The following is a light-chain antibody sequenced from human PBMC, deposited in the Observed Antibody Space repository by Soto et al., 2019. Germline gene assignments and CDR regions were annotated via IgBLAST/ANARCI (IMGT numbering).Light chain of an antibody. CDR2: EVT. J-gene: IGLJ1*01. CDR1: SSDVGGYNF. CDR3: SSYQATNNYV. V-gene: IGLV2-8*01. Sequence: QSVLTQPPSASGSPGQSVTISCTGTSSDVGGYNFVSWYQQHPGKAPQLIIYEVTERPLGVPDRFSVSNSGNTASLTVSGLHTEDEADYYGSSYQATNNYVFGSGTKVTVL.